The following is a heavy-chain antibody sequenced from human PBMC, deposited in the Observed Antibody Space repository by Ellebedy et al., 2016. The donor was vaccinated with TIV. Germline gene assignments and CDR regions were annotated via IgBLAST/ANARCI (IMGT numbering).Heavy chain of an antibody. D-gene: IGHD4-23*01. CDR2: INPNSGGT. CDR1: GYTFTGYY. CDR3: ARDGGYGGNSLYYFDY. J-gene: IGHJ4*02. V-gene: IGHV1-2*02. Sequence: ASVKVSCXASGYTFTGYYMYWVRQAPGQGLEWMGWINPNSGGTNYAQKFQGRVTMTRDTSISTAYMELSRLRSDDTAVYYCARDGGYGGNSLYYFDYWGQGTLVTVSS.